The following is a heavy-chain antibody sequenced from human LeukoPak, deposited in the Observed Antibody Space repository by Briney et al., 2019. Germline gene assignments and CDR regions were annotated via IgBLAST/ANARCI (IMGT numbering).Heavy chain of an antibody. CDR2: IYHSGST. D-gene: IGHD1-1*01. J-gene: IGHJ4*02. CDR1: GGSISSGGYY. CDR3: ARARRYANDY. Sequence: SETLSLTCTVSGGSISSGGYYWSWIQQPPGKGLEWIGYIYHSGSTYYNPSLKSRVTISVDRSKNQFSLKLSSVTAADTAVYYCARARRYANDYWGQGTLVTASS. V-gene: IGHV4-30-2*01.